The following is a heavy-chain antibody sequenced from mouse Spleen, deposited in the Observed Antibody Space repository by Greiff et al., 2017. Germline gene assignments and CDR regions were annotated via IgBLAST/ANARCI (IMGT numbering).Heavy chain of an antibody. Sequence: VQLQQSGAELVRPGASVTLSCKASGYTFTDYEMHWVKQTPVHGLEWIGAIDPETGGTAYNQKFKGKAILTADKSSSTAYMELRSLTSEDSAVYYCTRWGTTVVAPYWGQGTTLTVSS. CDR1: GYTFTDYE. V-gene: IGHV1-15*01. J-gene: IGHJ2*01. CDR3: TRWGTTVVAPY. D-gene: IGHD1-1*01. CDR2: IDPETGGT.